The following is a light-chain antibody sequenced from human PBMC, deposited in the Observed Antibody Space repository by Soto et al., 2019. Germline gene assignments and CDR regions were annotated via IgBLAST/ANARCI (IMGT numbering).Light chain of an antibody. V-gene: IGLV2-14*01. Sequence: QSVLTRPASVSGSPGQSITISCTGTSSDVGGYNYVSWYQQHPGKAPKLMIYEVSNRPSGVSNRFSGSKSGNTASLTISGLQAEDEADYYCSSYTSSSTLVVFGAGTTLTVL. CDR1: SSDVGGYNY. CDR3: SSYTSSSTLVV. CDR2: EVS. J-gene: IGLJ2*01.